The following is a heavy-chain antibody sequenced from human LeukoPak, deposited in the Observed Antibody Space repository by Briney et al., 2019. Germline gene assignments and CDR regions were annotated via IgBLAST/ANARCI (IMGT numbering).Heavy chain of an antibody. V-gene: IGHV5-51*01. CDR1: GYSFTSYW. CDR2: IYPGDSDT. D-gene: IGHD2-2*01. Sequence: GESLKISCEGSGYSFTSYWIGWVRQMPGKGLEWMGIIYPGDSDTRYSPSFQGQVTISADKSISTAYLQWSCLKASDTAMYYCARIVVVPAANWFDPWGQGTLVTVSS. CDR3: ARIVVVPAANWFDP. J-gene: IGHJ5*02.